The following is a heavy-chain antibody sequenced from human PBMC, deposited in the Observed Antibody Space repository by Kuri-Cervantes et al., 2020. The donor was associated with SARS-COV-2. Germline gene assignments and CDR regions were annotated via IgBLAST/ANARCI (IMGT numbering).Heavy chain of an antibody. V-gene: IGHV3-30-3*01. D-gene: IGHD3-3*01. Sequence: GESLKISCAASGFTFSSYAMHWVRQAPGKGLEWVAVISYDESNKYYADSVKGRFTISRDNSRNTLYLQMNSLRAEDTAVYYCASGSITIFGVVTTGFDYWGQGTLVTVSS. CDR3: ASGSITIFGVVTTGFDY. J-gene: IGHJ4*02. CDR1: GFTFSSYA. CDR2: ISYDESNK.